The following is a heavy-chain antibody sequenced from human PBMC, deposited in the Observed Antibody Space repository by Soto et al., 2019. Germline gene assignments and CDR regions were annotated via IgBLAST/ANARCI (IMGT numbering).Heavy chain of an antibody. CDR2: ISPYNGKT. CDR1: GYTFTNYG. V-gene: IGHV1-18*01. J-gene: IGHJ3*02. CDR3: ARDIYGGNCCDAFDI. D-gene: IGHD2-15*01. Sequence: QAQLAQSGAEVKKPGASVHISCKASGYTFTNYGFIWVRQAPGHGLEWVGWISPYNGKTEYAQKFQGRVTMTRDKPTSTAYMELRSLRSDDTAVYYCARDIYGGNCCDAFDIWGQGTMVTVSS.